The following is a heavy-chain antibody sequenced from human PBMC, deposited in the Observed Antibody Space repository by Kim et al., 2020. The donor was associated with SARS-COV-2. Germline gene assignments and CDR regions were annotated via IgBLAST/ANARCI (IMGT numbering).Heavy chain of an antibody. V-gene: IGHV3-15*01. CDR2: IKSKTDGGTT. CDR1: GFTFSNAW. CDR3: TTVSVGATLGDAFDI. D-gene: IGHD1-26*01. Sequence: GGSLRLSCAASGFTFSNAWMSWVRQAPGKGLEWVGRIKSKTDGGTTDYAAPVKGRFTISRDDSKNTLYLQMNSLKTEDTAVYYCTTVSVGATLGDAFDIWGQGTMVTVSS. J-gene: IGHJ3*02.